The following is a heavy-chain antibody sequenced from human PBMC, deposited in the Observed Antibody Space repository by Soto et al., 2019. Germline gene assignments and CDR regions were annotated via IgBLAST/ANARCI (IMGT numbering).Heavy chain of an antibody. CDR3: ARDAEYYGSGSSDAFDI. V-gene: IGHV1-3*01. Sequence: ASVKVSCKASGYTFTSYAMHWVRQAPGQRLEWMGWINAGNGNTKYSQKFQGRVTITRDTSASTAYMELSSLRSEDTAVYYCARDAEYYGSGSSDAFDIWGQGTMVTVSS. D-gene: IGHD3-10*01. J-gene: IGHJ3*02. CDR1: GYTFTSYA. CDR2: INAGNGNT.